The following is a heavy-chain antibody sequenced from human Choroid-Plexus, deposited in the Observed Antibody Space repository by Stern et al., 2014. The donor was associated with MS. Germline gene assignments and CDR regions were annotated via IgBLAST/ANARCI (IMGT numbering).Heavy chain of an antibody. CDR2: VSYDGSNK. CDR1: GFTFGSCA. Sequence: VQLVESGGSVVQPGRPLRLSCVASGFTFGSCAMHWVRQAPGKGLEWVAGVSYDGSNKYYADSVKGRFTISRDNSQNTLYMQMSSLRPEDTAVYYCAKDRQYLTYFFDHWGQGSLVTVSS. CDR3: AKDRQYLTYFFDH. D-gene: IGHD2/OR15-2a*01. J-gene: IGHJ5*02. V-gene: IGHV3-30*18.